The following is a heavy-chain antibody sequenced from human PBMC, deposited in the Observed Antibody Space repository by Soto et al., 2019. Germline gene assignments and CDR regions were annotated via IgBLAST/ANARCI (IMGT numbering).Heavy chain of an antibody. V-gene: IGHV3-13*01. CDR1: GFTFSSYD. Sequence: GGSLRLSCAASGFTFSSYDMHWVRQATGKGLEWVSAIGTAGDTYYPGSVKGRFTISRENAKNSLYLQMNSLRAGDTAVYYCARGLGDYDYYYYYMDVWGKGTTVTVSS. J-gene: IGHJ6*03. CDR2: IGTAGDT. CDR3: ARGLGDYDYYYYYMDV. D-gene: IGHD3-10*01.